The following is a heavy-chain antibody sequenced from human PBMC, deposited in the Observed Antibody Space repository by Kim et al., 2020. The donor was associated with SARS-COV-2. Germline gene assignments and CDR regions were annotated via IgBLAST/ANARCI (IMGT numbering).Heavy chain of an antibody. J-gene: IGHJ4*02. CDR1: GFTFSSYD. CDR3: ARGGIWGIVPHYFDY. Sequence: GGSLRLSCAASGFTFSSYDMHWVRQATGKGREWVSAIGTAGDTYYPGSVKGRFTISRENAKNSLYLQMNSLRAGDTAVYYCARGGIWGIVPHYFDYWGQGTLVTVSS. D-gene: IGHD1-26*01. V-gene: IGHV3-13*04. CDR2: IGTAGDT.